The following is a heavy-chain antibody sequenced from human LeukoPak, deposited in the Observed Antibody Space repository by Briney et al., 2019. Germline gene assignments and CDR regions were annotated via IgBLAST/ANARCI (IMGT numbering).Heavy chain of an antibody. V-gene: IGHV3-15*01. Sequence: GGTLRLSCAASGITFSTAWMSWFRQAPGKGLEWVGRIKSKIGGATADYAAPVKDRFTISRDDSKNTLYLQMNSLKTEDTAVYYCATDRAWFDPWGQGTLVTVSS. J-gene: IGHJ5*02. CDR3: ATDRAWFDP. CDR2: IKSKIGGATA. CDR1: GITFSTAW. D-gene: IGHD3-10*01.